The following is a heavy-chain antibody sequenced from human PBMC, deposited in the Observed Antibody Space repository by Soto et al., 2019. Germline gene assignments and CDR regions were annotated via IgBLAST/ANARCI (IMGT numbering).Heavy chain of an antibody. V-gene: IGHV3-23*01. J-gene: IGHJ3*02. CDR2: ISGSGGST. CDR1: GFTFSSYA. CDR3: AKDRGRVGATDYAFDI. Sequence: EVQLLESGGGLVQPGGSLRLSCAASGFTFSSYAMSWVRQAPGKGLEWVSAISGSGGSTYYADSVKGRFTISRDNSKNALYLQMNSLRAEDTAVYYCAKDRGRVGATDYAFDIWGQGTMVTVSS. D-gene: IGHD1-26*01.